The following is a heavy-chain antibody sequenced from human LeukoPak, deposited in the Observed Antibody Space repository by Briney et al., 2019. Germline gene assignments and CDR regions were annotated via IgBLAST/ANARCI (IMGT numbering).Heavy chain of an antibody. J-gene: IGHJ6*02. D-gene: IGHD3-10*01. CDR1: GFTFSSYG. CDR3: AKESRIVPGGYYDMDV. V-gene: IGHV3-30*18. Sequence: GGSLRLSCAASGFTFSSYGTHWVRQAPGKGLEWVAALSDDGGNKFHPDSVKDRFTVSRDNSKNTLYLQMNSLRAEDTAVYYCAKESRIVPGGYYDMDVWGQGTTVTVSS. CDR2: LSDDGGNK.